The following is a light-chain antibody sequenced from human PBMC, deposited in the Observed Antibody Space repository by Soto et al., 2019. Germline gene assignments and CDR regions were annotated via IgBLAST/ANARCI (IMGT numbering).Light chain of an antibody. CDR1: QSVSSSY. J-gene: IGKJ1*01. V-gene: IGKV3-20*01. CDR3: QQYGSSSWT. CDR2: SAS. Sequence: IVLTQSPGTLSLSPGERASLSCRASQSVSSSYLAWYQQKPGQAPRLLIYSASSRDSGIPYTFSGSGSGTDFTLTISRLEPEDFAVYYCQQYGSSSWTFGQGTKVDIK.